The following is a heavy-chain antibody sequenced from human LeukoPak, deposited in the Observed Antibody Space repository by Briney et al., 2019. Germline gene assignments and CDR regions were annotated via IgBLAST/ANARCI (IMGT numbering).Heavy chain of an antibody. D-gene: IGHD1-26*01. CDR2: IWYGVDNK. V-gene: IGHV3-30*02. CDR3: AKIPQREWEIPRNHYYWYMDV. CDR1: GFTFRTYG. Sequence: PGGSLRLSCAASGFTFRTYGMHWVRQAPGKGLEWVAFIWYGVDNKYYADSVKGRFTISRDNSKNTLYLQMNSLRAEDTAVYYCAKIPQREWEIPRNHYYWYMDVWGKGTTVTISS. J-gene: IGHJ6*03.